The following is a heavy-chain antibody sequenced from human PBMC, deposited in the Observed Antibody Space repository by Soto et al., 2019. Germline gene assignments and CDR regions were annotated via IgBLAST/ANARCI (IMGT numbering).Heavy chain of an antibody. D-gene: IGHD2-15*01. J-gene: IGHJ1*01. V-gene: IGHV4-31*11. CDR1: GGSISSGGYS. CDR3: ARATVVVAATGEYFQH. Sequence: SETLSLTCAVSGGSISSGGYSWSWIRQPPGKGLEWIGYIYYSGSTYYNPSLKSRVTISVDTSKNQFSLKLSSVTAADTAVYYCARATVVVAATGEYFQHWGQGTLVTVSS. CDR2: IYYSGST.